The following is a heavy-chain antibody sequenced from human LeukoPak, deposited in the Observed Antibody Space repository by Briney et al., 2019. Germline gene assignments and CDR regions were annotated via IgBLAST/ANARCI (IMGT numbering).Heavy chain of an antibody. CDR2: ISAYNGNT. J-gene: IGHJ5*02. CDR1: GYTFTSFG. Sequence: GASVKVSCKASGYTFTSFGISWVRQAPGQGLEWMGWISAYNGNTNYAQKLQGRVTMTTDTSTSAAYMELRSLRSDDTAVYYCARDALSYRRGNNWFDPWGQGTLVTVSS. CDR3: ARDALSYRRGNNWFDP. V-gene: IGHV1-18*01. D-gene: IGHD2-8*01.